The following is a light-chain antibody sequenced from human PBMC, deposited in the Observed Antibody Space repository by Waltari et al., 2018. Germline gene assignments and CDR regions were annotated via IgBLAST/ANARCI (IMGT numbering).Light chain of an antibody. CDR2: WAS. J-gene: IGKJ1*01. CDR1: QSVLYSSNNKNY. CDR3: QQYYSTPPRT. Sequence: DIVMTQSPDSLAVSLGERATINCKSSQSVLYSSNNKNYLAWYQQKPGQPPKLLIYWASTREAGVPDRFSGSGSGTDCTLTSSSLQAEDVAVYYCQQYYSTPPRTFGQGTKVEIK. V-gene: IGKV4-1*01.